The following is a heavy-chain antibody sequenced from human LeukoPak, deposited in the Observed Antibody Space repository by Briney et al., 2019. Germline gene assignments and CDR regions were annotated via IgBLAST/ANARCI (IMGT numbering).Heavy chain of an antibody. V-gene: IGHV3-7*01. J-gene: IGHJ5*02. Sequence: GGSLRLSCAASGFTFNHYWMSWVRQAPGKGLEWVANINQDGSEKYYVDSVKGRFTISRDNVKNSMYLQMNSLRAEDTAVYYCAREDGDTYYDLLTGSPRLRNWFDPWGQGTLVTASS. CDR3: AREDGDTYYDLLTGSPRLRNWFDP. CDR1: GFTFNHYW. CDR2: INQDGSEK. D-gene: IGHD3-9*01.